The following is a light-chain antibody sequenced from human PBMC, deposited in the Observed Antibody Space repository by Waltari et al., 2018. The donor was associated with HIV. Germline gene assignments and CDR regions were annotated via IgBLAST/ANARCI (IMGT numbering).Light chain of an antibody. CDR2: DVT. Sequence: QSALTQPASVSGSPGQSIPISCTGPRRDVGGYNSVSWYQHHPGKAPKLMFYDVTKRPSGVSNRFSGSKSGNTASLTISGLQAEDEADYYCCSYAGSGTWVFGGGTKLTVL. CDR3: CSYAGSGTWV. J-gene: IGLJ3*02. V-gene: IGLV2-23*02. CDR1: RRDVGGYNS.